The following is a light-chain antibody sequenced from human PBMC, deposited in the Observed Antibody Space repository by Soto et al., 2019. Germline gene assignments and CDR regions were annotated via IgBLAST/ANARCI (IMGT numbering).Light chain of an antibody. CDR1: QSVSSSY. CDR2: GAS. J-gene: IGKJ3*01. V-gene: IGKV3-20*01. Sequence: EIVLTQSPGTLSLSPGERATLSCRASQSVSSSYLAWYQQKPGQAPRLLIYGASSRATGIPDRFSGSGSGTDFPLTITRLEPADFSVYYCQQYGSSPGFTFGPGTKVAIK. CDR3: QQYGSSPGFT.